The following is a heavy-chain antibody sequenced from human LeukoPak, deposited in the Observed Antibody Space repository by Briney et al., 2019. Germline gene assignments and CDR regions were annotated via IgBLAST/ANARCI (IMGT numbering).Heavy chain of an antibody. Sequence: GGSLRLSCAASGFTFSSYWMHWVRQAPGKGLVWVSRIKSDGSTTTYADSVKGRFTISRDNSKNTLYLQMNSLRPEDTAVYYCAKGSRGGYYYFDYWGQGTLVTVSS. D-gene: IGHD3-22*01. CDR3: AKGSRGGYYYFDY. CDR1: GFTFSSYW. J-gene: IGHJ4*02. V-gene: IGHV3-74*01. CDR2: IKSDGSTT.